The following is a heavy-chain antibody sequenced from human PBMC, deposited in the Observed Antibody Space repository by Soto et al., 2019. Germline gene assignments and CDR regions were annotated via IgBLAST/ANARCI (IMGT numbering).Heavy chain of an antibody. D-gene: IGHD6-13*01. CDR1: GFTFSSYA. V-gene: IGHV3-23*01. CDR3: AKAYPEISAAGNY. J-gene: IGHJ4*02. Sequence: EVQFLESGGGLVQPGGSLRLSCAVSGFTFSSYAMSWVRQAPGKGLEWVSAISASGDDTYYADSVRGRFTISRDNSKNTLYLHMDSLRAEDTAIYYCAKAYPEISAAGNYWGQGALVTVSS. CDR2: ISASGDDT.